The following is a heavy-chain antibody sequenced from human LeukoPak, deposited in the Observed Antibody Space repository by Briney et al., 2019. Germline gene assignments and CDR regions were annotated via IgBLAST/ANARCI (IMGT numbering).Heavy chain of an antibody. CDR1: GGPISSYY. V-gene: IGHV4-59*08. J-gene: IGHJ4*02. CDR2: IYSSGST. D-gene: IGHD7-27*01. CDR3: ARRPTGDPKFDY. Sequence: SETLSLTCTVSGGPISSYYWSWIRQPPGKGLEWIGYIYSSGSTYYNPSLKSRVTISVDTSKNRFSLKLSTVTAADTAVYYCARRPTGDPKFDYWGQGTLVTVSS.